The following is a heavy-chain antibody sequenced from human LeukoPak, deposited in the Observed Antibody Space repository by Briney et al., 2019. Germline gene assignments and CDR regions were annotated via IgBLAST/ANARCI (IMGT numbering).Heavy chain of an antibody. V-gene: IGHV3-9*01. Sequence: AGRSLRLSCAASGFTFDDYAMHWVRQAPGKGLEWVSGISWNSDKIGYADSVKGRFTISRDNAKNSLYLQMNSLRAEDTAVYYCARANGWVDYWGQGTLVTVSS. CDR1: GFTFDDYA. CDR2: ISWNSDKI. CDR3: ARANGWVDY. D-gene: IGHD6-19*01. J-gene: IGHJ4*02.